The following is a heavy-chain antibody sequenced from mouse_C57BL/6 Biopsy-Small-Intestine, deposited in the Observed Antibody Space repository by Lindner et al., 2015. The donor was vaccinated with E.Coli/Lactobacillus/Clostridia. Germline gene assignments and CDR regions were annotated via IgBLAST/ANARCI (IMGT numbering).Heavy chain of an antibody. CDR1: GYSFTDYN. Sequence: VQLQESGPELVKPGASVKISCKASGYSFTDYNMNWVKQSNGKSLEWIGVINPNYGTTSYNQKFKGKATLTVDQSPSTAYMQLNSLTPEDSAVYYCARSSYYSNPFAYWGQGTLVTVSA. J-gene: IGHJ3*01. CDR2: INPNYGTT. D-gene: IGHD2-5*01. V-gene: IGHV1-39*01. CDR3: ARSSYYSNPFAY.